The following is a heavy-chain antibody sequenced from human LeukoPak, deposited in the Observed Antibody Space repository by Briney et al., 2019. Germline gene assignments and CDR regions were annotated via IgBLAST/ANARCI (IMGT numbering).Heavy chain of an antibody. CDR1: GYSISNGYY. J-gene: IGHJ4*02. CDR3: ARRHSSGWFYY. Sequence: PSETLSLTCTVSGYSISNGYYWDWIRQPPGRGLEWIGNICRSGSTSYNPSLKSRDTISVDTSKNQFSLKVNSVTAADTAVYYCARRHSSGWFYYWGQGTLVTVSS. CDR2: ICRSGST. D-gene: IGHD6-19*01. V-gene: IGHV4-38-2*02.